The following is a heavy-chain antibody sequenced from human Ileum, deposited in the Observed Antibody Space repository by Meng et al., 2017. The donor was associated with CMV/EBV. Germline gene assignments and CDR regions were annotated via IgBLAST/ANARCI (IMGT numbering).Heavy chain of an antibody. CDR2: LNHYGST. CDR3: ASGKSNLEY. D-gene: IGHD4-11*01. J-gene: IGHJ4*02. CDR1: GGSLRGYH. V-gene: IGHV4-34*01. Sequence: QGQLEGVGSGMLKPSGDRSVPCVVYGGSLRGYHWSWIRQVPGKGLEWIGELNHYGSTNNNPSLKSRVTISVDTSKNQFSLNLSSVTAADTAVYYCASGKSNLEYWGQGTLVTVSS.